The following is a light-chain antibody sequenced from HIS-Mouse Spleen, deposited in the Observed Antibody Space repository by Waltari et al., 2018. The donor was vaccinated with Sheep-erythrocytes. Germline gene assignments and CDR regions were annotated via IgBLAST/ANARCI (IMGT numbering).Light chain of an antibody. CDR2: EDS. V-gene: IGLV3-10*01. Sequence: SYELTQPPSGSVSPGQTARITCSGHALPKKYAYWYQQNSGQAPVLVIYEDSKRPSGIPERFSGSSSGTMATLTISGAQVEDEADYYCYSTDSSGNGVFGGGTKLTVL. CDR3: YSTDSSGNGV. J-gene: IGLJ2*01. CDR1: ALPKKY.